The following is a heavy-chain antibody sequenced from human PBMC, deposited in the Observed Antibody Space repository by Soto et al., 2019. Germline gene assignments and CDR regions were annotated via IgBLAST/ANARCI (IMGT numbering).Heavy chain of an antibody. CDR2: INPNSGGT. CDR3: ARDEGYDFWSGYLPGADYGMDV. V-gene: IGHV1-2*04. Sequence: ASVKVSCKASGYTFTGYYMHWVRQAPGQGLEWKGWINPNSGGTNYAQKFQGWVTMTRDTSISTAYMELSRLRSDDTAVYYCARDEGYDFWSGYLPGADYGMDVWGQGTTVTVSS. D-gene: IGHD3-3*01. J-gene: IGHJ6*02. CDR1: GYTFTGYY.